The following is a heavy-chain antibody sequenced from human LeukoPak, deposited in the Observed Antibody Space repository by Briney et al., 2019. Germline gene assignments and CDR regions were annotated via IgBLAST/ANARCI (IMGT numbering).Heavy chain of an antibody. D-gene: IGHD6-19*01. CDR3: ARSRFGAVAAAVYYFDY. CDR2: IKGDGSTT. Sequence: GGSLRLSCAASGFTFSDYWMHWVRQVPGEGLVWVSRIKGDGSTTRNADSVKGRFTISRDNSKNTLYLQMNSLRAEDTAVYYCARSRFGAVAAAVYYFDYWGQGTLVTVSS. V-gene: IGHV3-74*01. J-gene: IGHJ4*02. CDR1: GFTFSDYW.